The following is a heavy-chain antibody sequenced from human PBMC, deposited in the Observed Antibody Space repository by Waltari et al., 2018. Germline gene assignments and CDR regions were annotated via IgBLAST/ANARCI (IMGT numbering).Heavy chain of an antibody. CDR3: AKGVMYFDWLEGAFDI. CDR1: GFTFSSYA. V-gene: IGHV3-23*03. CDR2: SYSGGST. D-gene: IGHD3-9*01. J-gene: IGHJ3*02. Sequence: EVQLLESGGGLVQPGGSLRLSCAASGFTFSSYALSWVRQAPGKGLEWVSVSYSGGSTYYADSVKGRFTISRDNSKNTLYLQMNSLRAEDTAVYYCAKGVMYFDWLEGAFDIWGQGTMVTVSS.